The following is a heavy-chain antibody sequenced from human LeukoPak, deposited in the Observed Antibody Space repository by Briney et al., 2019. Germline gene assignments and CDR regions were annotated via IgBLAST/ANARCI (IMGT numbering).Heavy chain of an antibody. D-gene: IGHD3-22*01. CDR1: GFTFSSYW. CDR3: ARGYSYDSSGYYY. J-gene: IGHJ4*02. Sequence: GGSLRLSCAASGFTFSSYWMSWVRQAPGKGLEWVANIKQDGSEKYYVDSVKGRFTISRDNAKNSLYLQMTGLRAEDTAVYYCARGYSYDSSGYYYWGQGTLVTVSS. CDR2: IKQDGSEK. V-gene: IGHV3-7*03.